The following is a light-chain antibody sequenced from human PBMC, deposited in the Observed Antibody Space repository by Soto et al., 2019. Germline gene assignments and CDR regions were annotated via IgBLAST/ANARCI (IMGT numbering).Light chain of an antibody. V-gene: IGLV2-14*01. Sequence: QSALTQPASVSGSPGQSITMSCTGTSSDVGGYNYVSWYQQHPGKAPKLMIYEVSNRPSGVSNRFSGSKSGNTASLTISGLQAEDEADYYCSSYTSSSTLEVFGGGTKVTVL. J-gene: IGLJ2*01. CDR3: SSYTSSSTLEV. CDR2: EVS. CDR1: SSDVGGYNY.